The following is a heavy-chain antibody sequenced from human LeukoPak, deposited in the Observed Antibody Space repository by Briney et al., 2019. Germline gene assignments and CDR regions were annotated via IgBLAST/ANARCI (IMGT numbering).Heavy chain of an antibody. D-gene: IGHD2-2*02. Sequence: ASVKVSCKASGYTFTSYAMNWVRQAPGQGPEWMGWINTNTGNPTYAQGFTGRFVFSLDTSVSTAYLQISSLKAEDTAVYYCARDPPYQLLYEWDDYWGQGTLVTVSS. J-gene: IGHJ4*02. V-gene: IGHV7-4-1*02. CDR2: INTNTGNP. CDR1: GYTFTSYA. CDR3: ARDPPYQLLYEWDDY.